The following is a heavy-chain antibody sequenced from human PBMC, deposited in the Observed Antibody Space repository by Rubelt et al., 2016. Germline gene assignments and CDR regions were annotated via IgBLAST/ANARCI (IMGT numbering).Heavy chain of an antibody. CDR1: GFTFTTYW. CDR2: INQDGSEK. J-gene: IGHJ3*01. Sequence: GSLRLSCAASGFTFTTYWMSWVRQAPGKGLEWVANINQDGSEKYYVDSVRGRFTISRDNAKNSLYLQMNSLRGEDTAVYYCARGLDLWGHGALVTVSS. V-gene: IGHV3-7*03. D-gene: IGHD3/OR15-3a*01. CDR3: ARGLDL.